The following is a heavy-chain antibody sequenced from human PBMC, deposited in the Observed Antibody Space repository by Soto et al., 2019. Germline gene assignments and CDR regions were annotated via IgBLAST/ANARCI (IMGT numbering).Heavy chain of an antibody. J-gene: IGHJ4*02. Sequence: QVQLVQSGAEVKKPGSSVKVSCKASGGTFSSYAISWVRQAPGQGLEWMGGIIPIFGTANYAQKFQGRVTITADESTCTAYMELSSLRSEDTAVYYCVRGTYYYDSSGYYYYRPFDYWGQGTLVTVSP. CDR1: GGTFSSYA. CDR2: IIPIFGTA. D-gene: IGHD3-22*01. V-gene: IGHV1-69*01. CDR3: VRGTYYYDSSGYYYYRPFDY.